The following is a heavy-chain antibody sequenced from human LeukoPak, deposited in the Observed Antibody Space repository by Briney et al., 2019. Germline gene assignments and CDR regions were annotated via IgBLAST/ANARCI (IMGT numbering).Heavy chain of an antibody. CDR2: IYHSGST. CDR3: ASYCSGGSCDAFDI. Sequence: SETLSLTCAVSGGSISSGGYSWSWIRQPPGKGLEWIGYIYHSGSTYYNPSLKSRVTISVDRSKNQFSLKLSSVTAADTAVYYCASYCSGGSCDAFDIWGQGTMVTVSS. V-gene: IGHV4-30-2*01. CDR1: GGSISSGGYS. D-gene: IGHD2-15*01. J-gene: IGHJ3*02.